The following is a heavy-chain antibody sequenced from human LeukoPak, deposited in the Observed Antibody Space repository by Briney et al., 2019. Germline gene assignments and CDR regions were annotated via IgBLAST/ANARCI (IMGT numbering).Heavy chain of an antibody. D-gene: IGHD5-18*01. V-gene: IGHV4-59*01. CDR2: IYYIGSA. CDR1: GGSISSSY. Sequence: PSETLSLTCTFSGGSISSSYWSWIRQPPGKGLEWIGYIYYIGSATYNPSLKSRVTISVDTSKNQFSLKLSSVTAADTAVYYCARVRIQLWMYYMDVWGKGTTVTVSS. CDR3: ARVRIQLWMYYMDV. J-gene: IGHJ6*03.